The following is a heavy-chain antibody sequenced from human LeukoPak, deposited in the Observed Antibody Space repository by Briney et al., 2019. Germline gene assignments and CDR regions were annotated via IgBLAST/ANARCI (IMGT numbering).Heavy chain of an antibody. V-gene: IGHV1-18*01. CDR2: ISAYNGNT. CDR1: GYTFTTYG. D-gene: IGHD4-23*01. Sequence: GASVKVSCKASGYTFTTYGITWVRQAPGQGLEWMGWISAYNGNTKYAQKLQGRVTMTTDTSTSTAYMELRSLRSDDTAVYYCARDDYGGNSGVPGYWGQGTLVTVSS. CDR3: ARDDYGGNSGVPGY. J-gene: IGHJ4*02.